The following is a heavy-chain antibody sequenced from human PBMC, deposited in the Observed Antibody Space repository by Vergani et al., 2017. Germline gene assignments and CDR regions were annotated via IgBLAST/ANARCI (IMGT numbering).Heavy chain of an antibody. Sequence: EVQLVQSGAEVKKPGESLKISCKGSGYSFTSYWIGWVRQMPGKGLEWMGIIYPGDSDTRYSPSFQGQVTISADKSISTAYLQWCSLKPSDTAMYYCARHLGVISCAYYYDGMDVWGQGTTVTVSS. CDR1: GYSFTSYW. V-gene: IGHV5-51*01. J-gene: IGHJ6*02. CDR3: ARHLGVISCAYYYDGMDV. D-gene: IGHD5-12*01. CDR2: IYPGDSDT.